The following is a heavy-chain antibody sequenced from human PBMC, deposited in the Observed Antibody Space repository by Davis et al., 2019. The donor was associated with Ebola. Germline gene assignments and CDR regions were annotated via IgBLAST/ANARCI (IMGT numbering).Heavy chain of an antibody. Sequence: PGGSLRLSCAASGFTFSSYGMHWVRQAPGKGLEWVAVIWYDGSNKYYADSVKGRFTISRDNSKNTLYLQMNSLRAEDTAVYYCAGLSQLYYGMDVWGQGTTVTVSS. CDR1: GFTFSSYG. J-gene: IGHJ6*02. CDR3: AGLSQLYYGMDV. D-gene: IGHD5-18*01. V-gene: IGHV3-33*01. CDR2: IWYDGSNK.